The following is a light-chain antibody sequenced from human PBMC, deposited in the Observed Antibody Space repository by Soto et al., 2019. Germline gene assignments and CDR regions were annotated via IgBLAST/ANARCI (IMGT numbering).Light chain of an antibody. CDR2: AAS. V-gene: IGKV1-6*02. Sequence: IHITQAPSSLSASVVDRITITCRASRDIGSDLSWYQQKPGKAPTLLIYAASNLQSGVPSRFRGSRSGTEFTLTVSSLQPEDFATYYCLQDHDDSWMFGQGTKVDIK. CDR1: RDIGSD. J-gene: IGKJ1*01. CDR3: LQDHDDSWM.